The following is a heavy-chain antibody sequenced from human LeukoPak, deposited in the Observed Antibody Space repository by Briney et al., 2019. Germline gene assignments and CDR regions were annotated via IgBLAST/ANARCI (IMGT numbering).Heavy chain of an antibody. CDR2: IYHSGST. CDR3: ARSKGIAVAESFDY. CDR1: GGSISSSNW. V-gene: IGHV4-4*02. Sequence: SRTLSLTCAVSGGSISSSNWWSWVRQPPGKGLEWIGEIYHSGSTNYNPSLKSRVTISVDKSKNQFSLKLSSVTAADTAVYYCARSKGIAVAESFDYWGQGTLVTVSS. D-gene: IGHD6-19*01. J-gene: IGHJ4*02.